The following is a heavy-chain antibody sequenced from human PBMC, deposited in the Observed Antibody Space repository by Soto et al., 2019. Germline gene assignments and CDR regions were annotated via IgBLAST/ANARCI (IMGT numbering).Heavy chain of an antibody. CDR1: GGTFSSYA. CDR2: IIPIFGTA. CDR3: ARDRNCSGGSCYSYYDYYYGMDV. Sequence: QVQLVQSGAEVKKPGSSVKVSCKASGGTFSSYAISWVRQAPGQGLEWMGGIIPIFGTANYAQTFQGRGTITAAESTSTAYMELSRLGSEDTAVYYCARDRNCSGGSCYSYYDYYYGMDVWGQGTTVTVSS. J-gene: IGHJ6*02. D-gene: IGHD2-15*01. V-gene: IGHV1-69*01.